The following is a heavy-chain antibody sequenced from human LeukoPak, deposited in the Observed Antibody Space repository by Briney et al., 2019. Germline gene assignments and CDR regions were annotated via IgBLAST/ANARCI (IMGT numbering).Heavy chain of an antibody. Sequence: QAGGSLRLSCAGSGFSFNKYALHWVRQAPGKGLEWLGVISDDGSQKFYADFVRRRFTISRDTSKTTVYLQLNSLRPEDTAVYFCARPLRSLASSGSTNPFASWGQGALVTVSS. CDR3: ARPLRSLASSGSTNPFAS. CDR2: ISDDGSQK. D-gene: IGHD1-26*01. V-gene: IGHV3-30*01. CDR1: GFSFNKYA. J-gene: IGHJ4*02.